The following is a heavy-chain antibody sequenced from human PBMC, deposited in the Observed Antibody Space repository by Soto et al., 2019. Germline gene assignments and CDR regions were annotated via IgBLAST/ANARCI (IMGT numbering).Heavy chain of an antibody. D-gene: IGHD2-15*01. V-gene: IGHV3-23*01. J-gene: IGHJ4*02. CDR2: ISGSGGST. Sequence: PGGSLRLSCAASGFTFSSYAMSWVRQAPGKGLEWVSAISGSGGSTYYADSVKGRFTISRDNSKNTLYLQMNSLRAEDTAVYYCAKIGGDCSGGSCSRGYTKRGHFDYWGQGTLVTVSS. CDR1: GFTFSSYA. CDR3: AKIGGDCSGGSCSRGYTKRGHFDY.